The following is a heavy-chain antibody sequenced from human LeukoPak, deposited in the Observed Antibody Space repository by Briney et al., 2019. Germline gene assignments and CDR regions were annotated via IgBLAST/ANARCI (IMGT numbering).Heavy chain of an antibody. CDR2: ISYDGSNK. J-gene: IGHJ4*02. V-gene: IGHV3-30*03. Sequence: GRSLRLSCAASGFTFSSYGMHWVRQAPGKGLEWVAVISYDGSNKYYADSVKGRFTISRDNSKNTLYLQMNSLRAEDTAVYYCARGQAYYDSSGLDYWGQGTLVTVSS. D-gene: IGHD3-22*01. CDR3: ARGQAYYDSSGLDY. CDR1: GFTFSSYG.